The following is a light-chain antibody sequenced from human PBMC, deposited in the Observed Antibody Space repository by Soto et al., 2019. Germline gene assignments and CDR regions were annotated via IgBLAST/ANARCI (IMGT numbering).Light chain of an antibody. CDR3: QQYTSFPYS. V-gene: IGKV1-5*01. CDR2: DAS. Sequence: IHMTQFPATLTASVGDRVTITCRASQSTANWLAWYQQKPGKAPKVVIYDASSLGSGVPSRFSGSGSGTEFTLTISSLQPDDFATYYCQQYTSFPYSFGQGTKVDIK. CDR1: QSTANW. J-gene: IGKJ2*03.